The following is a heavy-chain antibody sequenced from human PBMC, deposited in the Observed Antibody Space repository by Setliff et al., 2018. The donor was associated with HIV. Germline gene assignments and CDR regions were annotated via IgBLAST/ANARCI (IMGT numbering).Heavy chain of an antibody. V-gene: IGHV3-48*04. CDR1: VFAFKIHN. J-gene: IGHJ6*03. Sequence: PGGSLRLSCAASVFAFKIHNMNWVRQAPGKGLEWLSYISTTSSNTNYADSVKGRFTISRDNAKNSLYLQMNSLRAEDTAVYYCARTGHYYYYYMDVWGKGTTVTVSS. CDR2: ISTTSSNT. CDR3: ARTGHYYYYYMDV.